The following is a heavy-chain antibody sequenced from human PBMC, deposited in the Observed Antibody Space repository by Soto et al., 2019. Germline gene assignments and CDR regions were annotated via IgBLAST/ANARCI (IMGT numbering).Heavy chain of an antibody. J-gene: IGHJ4*02. Sequence: LKVSCKASGYTFSGFYMHWVRQAPGQGLEWMGWINPNSGGTKSAEKFQGRVTMTRDTSISTAYMELSRLTSDDTAVYYCASAAVTGTAGLDFWGQGTQVTVSS. CDR3: ASAAVTGTAGLDF. CDR2: INPNSGGT. D-gene: IGHD6-19*01. CDR1: GYTFSGFY. V-gene: IGHV1-2*02.